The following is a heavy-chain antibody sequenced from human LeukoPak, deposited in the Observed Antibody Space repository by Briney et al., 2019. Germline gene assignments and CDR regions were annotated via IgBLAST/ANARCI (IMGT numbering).Heavy chain of an antibody. D-gene: IGHD4-11*01. CDR3: VSLPYCSRINCSDYFYGTDV. V-gene: IGHV3-30*09. J-gene: IGHJ6*02. CDR2: ISHDESKK. CDR1: GFSFRSYA. Sequence: GRSLRLSCAASGFSFRSYAMHWVRQAPGKGLEWVAMISHDESKKEYADSVKGRFASSRDNYKNTLYLHMNSLRAEDTAVYYCVSLPYCSRINCSDYFYGTDVWGQGTTVIVSS.